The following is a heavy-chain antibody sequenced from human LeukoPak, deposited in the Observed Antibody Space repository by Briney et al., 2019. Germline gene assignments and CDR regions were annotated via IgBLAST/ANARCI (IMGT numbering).Heavy chain of an antibody. D-gene: IGHD3-9*01. J-gene: IGHJ5*02. CDR3: ARAQSYRVLRYFDWWHNNWFDP. CDR2: INHSGST. CDR1: GGSFSGYY. Sequence: SETLSLTCAVYGGSFSGYYWSWIRQPPGKGLEWIGEINHSGSTNYNPSLKSRVTISVDTSKNQFSLQLSSVTAADTAVYYCARAQSYRVLRYFDWWHNNWFDPWGQGTLVTVSS. V-gene: IGHV4-34*01.